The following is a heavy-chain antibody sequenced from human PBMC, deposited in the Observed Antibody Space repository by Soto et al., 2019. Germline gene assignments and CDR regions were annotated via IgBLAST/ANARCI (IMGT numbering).Heavy chain of an antibody. D-gene: IGHD4-17*01. CDR2: ISGSGGST. Sequence: EVQLLESGGGLVQPGGSLRLSCAASGFTFSSYAMSWVRQAPGKGLEWVSAISGSGGSTYYADSVKGRFTISRDNSKNTLYLQINSLRAEDTAVYYCAKYWYFTTVTALDYWGQGTLVTVSS. J-gene: IGHJ4*02. CDR3: AKYWYFTTVTALDY. V-gene: IGHV3-23*01. CDR1: GFTFSSYA.